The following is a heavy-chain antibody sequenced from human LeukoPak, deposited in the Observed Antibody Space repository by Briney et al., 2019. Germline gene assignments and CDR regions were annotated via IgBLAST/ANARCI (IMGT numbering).Heavy chain of an antibody. CDR2: ISSSTGYT. V-gene: IGHV3-11*05. D-gene: IGHD3-22*01. CDR3: ARDAADYNDTSGYYDGFDI. CDR1: GFTFSDYY. Sequence: GGSLRLSCAASGFTFSDYYINWILQAPGKGLEWVSHISSSTGYTNYADSVKGRFTISRDNTKNSLYLQMNSLRAEDTAVYYCARDAADYNDTSGYYDGFDIWGQGTMVTVSS. J-gene: IGHJ3*02.